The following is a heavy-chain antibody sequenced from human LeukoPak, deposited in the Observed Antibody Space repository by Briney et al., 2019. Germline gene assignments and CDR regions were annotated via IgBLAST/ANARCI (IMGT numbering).Heavy chain of an antibody. J-gene: IGHJ3*02. CDR2: TRNKAKSYTT. D-gene: IGHD6-19*01. CDR3: SRDLAVAGSSAFDI. CDR1: GFTLSDHF. Sequence: PGGSLRLSCEVAGFTLSDHFMDWVRQAPGKGLEWVGRTRNKAKSYTTEYAASVKGRFTISRDDSKNSVYLQMNSLKTEDTAVYYCSRDLAVAGSSAFDIWGPGTMVTVSS. V-gene: IGHV3-72*01.